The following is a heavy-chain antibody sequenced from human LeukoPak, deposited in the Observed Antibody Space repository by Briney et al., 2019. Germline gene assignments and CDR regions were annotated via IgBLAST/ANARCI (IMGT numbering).Heavy chain of an antibody. CDR1: GFTFSSYA. D-gene: IGHD3-10*01. CDR3: AKDLEGPYYYGSGSYYPAYYFDY. Sequence: GGSLRLSCAASGFTFSSYAMSWVRQAPGKGLEWFSAISGSGGSTYYADSVKGRFTISRDNSKNTLYLQMNSLRAEDTAVYYCAKDLEGPYYYGSGSYYPAYYFDYWGQGTLVTVSS. CDR2: ISGSGGST. J-gene: IGHJ4*02. V-gene: IGHV3-23*01.